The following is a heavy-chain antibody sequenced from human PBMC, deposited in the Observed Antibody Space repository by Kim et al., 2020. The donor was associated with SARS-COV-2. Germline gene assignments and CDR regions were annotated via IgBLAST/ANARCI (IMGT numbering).Heavy chain of an antibody. J-gene: IGHJ4*02. CDR3: ARGGTVAGRLGDY. CDR2: ISTNTGNP. Sequence: ASVKVSCKASGYTFTNYPMNWVRQGPGQGLEWIGWISTNTGNPTYAQAFAGRFVFSLDTSVSTAYLQISSLKTDDTAVYFCARGGTVAGRLGDYWGQGTLVTVSS. CDR1: GYTFTNYP. D-gene: IGHD6-19*01. V-gene: IGHV7-4-1*02.